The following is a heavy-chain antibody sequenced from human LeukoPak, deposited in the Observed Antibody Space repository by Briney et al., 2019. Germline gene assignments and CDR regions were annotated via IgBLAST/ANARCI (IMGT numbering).Heavy chain of an antibody. CDR2: ISSSSSTI. CDR1: GFTFSSYS. D-gene: IGHD1-26*01. CDR3: ARVWDSSGSYSSGY. Sequence: GGSLRLSCAASGFTFSSYSMNWVRQAPGEGLEWVSYISSSSSTIYYADSVKGRFTISRDNAKNSLYLQMNSLRAEDTAVYYCARVWDSSGSYSSGYWGQGTLVTVSS. J-gene: IGHJ4*02. V-gene: IGHV3-48*01.